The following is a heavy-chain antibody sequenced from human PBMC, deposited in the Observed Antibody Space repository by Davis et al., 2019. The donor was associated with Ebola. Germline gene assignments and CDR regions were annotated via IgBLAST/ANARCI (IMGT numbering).Heavy chain of an antibody. J-gene: IGHJ4*02. CDR3: ARDADGPGALVDY. Sequence: PGGSLRLSCSASGFTFSNFWMHWVRQVPGKGLVWVARINHDGSGTWYVESVTGRFTTSRDNAKNTLYLQMNSLRGEDTGMYYCARDADGPGALVDYWGQGTLVTVSS. CDR2: INHDGSGT. V-gene: IGHV3-74*01. CDR1: GFTFSNFW. D-gene: IGHD5-24*01.